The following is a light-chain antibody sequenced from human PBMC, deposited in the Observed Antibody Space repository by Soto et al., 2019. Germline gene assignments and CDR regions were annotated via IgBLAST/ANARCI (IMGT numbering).Light chain of an antibody. V-gene: IGLV2-23*01. Sequence: QSALTQPASVSGSPGQSITISCTGTSSYVGNYKLVSWYQQQPGKAPKLIICEDTERPSGISNRFSGSKSGNTAALTISGLQAEDDGDYYCGSYAGGTSVVFGGGTKLTV. CDR1: SSYVGNYKL. J-gene: IGLJ2*01. CDR3: GSYAGGTSVV. CDR2: EDT.